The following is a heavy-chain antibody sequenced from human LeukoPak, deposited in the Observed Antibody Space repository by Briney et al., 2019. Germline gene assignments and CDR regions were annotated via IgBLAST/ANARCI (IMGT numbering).Heavy chain of an antibody. CDR2: ISGHNGNT. Sequence: ASVKVSCKASGYTFTSYGISWVRQAPGQVLEWMGWISGHNGNTNYAQNLQGRVTMTTDTSTSTAYMELRSLRSDDTAVYYCARDLTTLTTGTWFDPWGQGTLVTVSS. J-gene: IGHJ5*02. CDR3: ARDLTTLTTGTWFDP. CDR1: GYTFTSYG. V-gene: IGHV1-18*01. D-gene: IGHD4-17*01.